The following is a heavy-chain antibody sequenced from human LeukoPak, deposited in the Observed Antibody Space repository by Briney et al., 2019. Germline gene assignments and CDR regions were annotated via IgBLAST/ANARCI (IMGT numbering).Heavy chain of an antibody. D-gene: IGHD5-18*01. V-gene: IGHV4-59*01. Sequence: ASETLSPTCIVSGGSISSYYWSWIRQSPGKGLEWIGDIYYSGSTNYNPSLKSRVTISVDTSKNQFSLKLSSVTAADTAVYYCARGYGYYFDYWGQGTLVTVSS. CDR3: ARGYGYYFDY. CDR2: IYYSGST. J-gene: IGHJ4*02. CDR1: GGSISSYY.